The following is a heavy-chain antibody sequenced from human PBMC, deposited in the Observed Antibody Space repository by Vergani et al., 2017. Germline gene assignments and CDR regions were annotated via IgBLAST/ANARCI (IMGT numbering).Heavy chain of an antibody. CDR3: AGIAARPY. V-gene: IGHV3-30-3*01. D-gene: IGHD6-6*01. Sequence: QVQLVESGGGVVQPGRSLRLSCAASGYTFSSYAMHWVRQAPGKGLEWVAVISYDGSNKYYADSVKGRFTIARDNSKNTLYLQMNSLRAEDTAVYYCAGIAARPYWGQRTLVTVSA. J-gene: IGHJ4*01. CDR1: GYTFSSYA. CDR2: ISYDGSNK.